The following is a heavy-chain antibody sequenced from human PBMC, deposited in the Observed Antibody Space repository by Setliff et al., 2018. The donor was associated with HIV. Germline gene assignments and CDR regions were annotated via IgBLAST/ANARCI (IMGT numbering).Heavy chain of an antibody. CDR2: IDPSGERK. V-gene: IGHV3-11*04. Sequence: GGSLRLSCAASGFILNDHYMTWIRQAPGKGLEWIAHIDPSGERKFYADSVRGRFTVSRDDAKTSLFLQMRSLRVEDTAVYYCAREDWTCSDGTCFPITFDYWGQGTLVTVSS. J-gene: IGHJ4*02. CDR3: AREDWTCSDGTCFPITFDY. CDR1: GFILNDHY. D-gene: IGHD2-15*01.